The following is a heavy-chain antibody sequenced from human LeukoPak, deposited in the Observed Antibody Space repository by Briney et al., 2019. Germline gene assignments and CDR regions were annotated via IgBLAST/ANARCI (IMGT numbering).Heavy chain of an antibody. Sequence: SETLSLTCSVSGGSPSNYYWSWIRQPAGKGLEWIGRIYTSGATNYNPSLRSRVTMSVDTSKNQFSLKLSSVTAADTAVYYCARGRSSSLPPDYWGQGTLVTVSS. CDR1: GGSPSNYY. CDR3: ARGRSSSLPPDY. CDR2: IYTSGAT. J-gene: IGHJ4*02. D-gene: IGHD6-6*01. V-gene: IGHV4-4*07.